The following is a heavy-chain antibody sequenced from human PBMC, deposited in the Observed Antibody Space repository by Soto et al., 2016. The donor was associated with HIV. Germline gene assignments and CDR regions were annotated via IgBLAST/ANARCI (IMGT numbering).Heavy chain of an antibody. D-gene: IGHD6-19*01. CDR2: IYYSGDT. CDR1: GGSISSGGYY. CDR3: ARGSRDXGAGATYYYYMER. J-gene: IGHJ6*03. V-gene: IGHV4-31*03. Sequence: QVQLQESGPGLVKPSQTLSLTCTVSGGSISSGGYYWSWIRQHPGKGLEWIGYIYYSGDTNYNPSLKSRVTISEDTSKNQFSLKLSSVTAADTAVYYCARGSRDXGAGATYYYYMERLGTKGPRVTGLL.